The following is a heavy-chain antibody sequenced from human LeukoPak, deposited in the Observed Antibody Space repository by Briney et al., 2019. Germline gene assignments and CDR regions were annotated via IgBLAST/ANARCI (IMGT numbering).Heavy chain of an antibody. CDR2: INPNSGGT. CDR1: GYTFTGYY. J-gene: IGHJ4*02. V-gene: IGHV1-2*06. Sequence: ASVKVSCKASGYTFTGYYMHWVRQAPGQGLEWMGRINPNSGGTNYAQKFQGRVTMTRDTSISTAYMELSRLRSDDTAVYYCARAKRPLNYYDSSGIDYWGQGTLATVSS. CDR3: ARAKRPLNYYDSSGIDY. D-gene: IGHD3-22*01.